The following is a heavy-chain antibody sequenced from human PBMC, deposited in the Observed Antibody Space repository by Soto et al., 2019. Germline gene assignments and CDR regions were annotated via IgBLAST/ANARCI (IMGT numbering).Heavy chain of an antibody. D-gene: IGHD3-16*02. CDR1: GYTFTSYG. J-gene: IGHJ4*02. CDR3: ARAGKYYDYVWGSYRPFDY. V-gene: IGHV1-18*01. Sequence: ASVKVSCKASGYTFTSYGISWVRQAPGQGLEWMGWISAYNGNTNYAQKLQGRVTMTTDTSTSTAYMELRSLRSDDTAVYYCARAGKYYDYVWGSYRPFDYWGQGTLVTVSS. CDR2: ISAYNGNT.